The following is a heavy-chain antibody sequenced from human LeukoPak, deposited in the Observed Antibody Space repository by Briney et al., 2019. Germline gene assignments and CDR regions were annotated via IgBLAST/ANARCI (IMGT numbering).Heavy chain of an antibody. CDR2: INPSGGST. Sequence: ASVKVSCKASGYTFTSYYMHWVRQAPGQGLEWMGIINPSGGSTSYAQKFQGRVTMTRDTSTSTVYMELGSLRSEDTAVYYCARDGGYDSSGYHVDCWGQGTLVTVSS. D-gene: IGHD3-22*01. CDR3: ARDGGYDSSGYHVDC. J-gene: IGHJ4*02. CDR1: GYTFTSYY. V-gene: IGHV1-46*01.